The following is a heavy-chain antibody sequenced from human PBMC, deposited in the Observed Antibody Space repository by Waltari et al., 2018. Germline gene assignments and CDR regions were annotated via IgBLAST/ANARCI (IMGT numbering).Heavy chain of an antibody. V-gene: IGHV4-38-2*01. J-gene: IGHJ4*02. D-gene: IGHD3-10*01. CDR1: GYSISRGYY. CDR2: IYHSGST. Sequence: QVQLQESGPGLVKPSETPSLTCAVSGYSISRGYYWGWIRQPPGKGLEWIGSIYHSGSTYYNPSLKSRVTISVDTSKNQFSLKLSSVTAADTAVYYCARTGRSYYGSGRDFDYWGQGTLVTVSS. CDR3: ARTGRSYYGSGRDFDY.